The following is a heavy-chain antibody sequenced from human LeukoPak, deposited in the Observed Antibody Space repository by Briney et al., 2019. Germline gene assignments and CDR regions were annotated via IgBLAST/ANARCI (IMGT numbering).Heavy chain of an antibody. CDR3: AKDRGISAAGTLFDY. Sequence: HSGGSLRLSCAASGFTFSSYAMSWVRQAPGKGLEWVSAISGSGGSTYYADSVKGRFTISRDNSKNTLYLQMNSLRAEDTAVYYCAKDRGISAAGTLFDYWGQGTLVTVSS. CDR1: GFTFSSYA. J-gene: IGHJ4*02. CDR2: ISGSGGST. D-gene: IGHD6-13*01. V-gene: IGHV3-23*01.